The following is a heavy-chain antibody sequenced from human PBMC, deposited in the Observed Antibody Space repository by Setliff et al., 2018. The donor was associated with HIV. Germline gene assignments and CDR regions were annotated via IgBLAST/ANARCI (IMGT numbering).Heavy chain of an antibody. CDR1: GFTFDRFW. V-gene: IGHV3-48*01. Sequence: PGGSLRLSCAASGFTFDRFWMNWVRQAPGKGLEWVSYISSSSSTIYYADSVKGRFTISRDNSKNTLYLQMNSLRAEDTAVYYCASGYCSSTSCYRMDVWGQGTTVTVS. CDR2: ISSSSSTI. J-gene: IGHJ6*02. CDR3: ASGYCSSTSCYRMDV. D-gene: IGHD2-2*01.